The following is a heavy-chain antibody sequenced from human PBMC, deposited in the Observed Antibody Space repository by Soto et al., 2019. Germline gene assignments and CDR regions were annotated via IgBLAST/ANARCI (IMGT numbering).Heavy chain of an antibody. CDR2: IYYDGGNK. J-gene: IGHJ6*02. V-gene: IGHV3-33*01. CDR1: GFTFSSYG. Sequence: QVQLVESGGGVVQPGRSLRVSCAASGFTFSSYGMHWVRQAPGKGLEWVAVIYYDGGNKYYADYVKGRFTISRDNSKNTLYLQMNSLRAEDTAVYYCARDQGRDFWSGYSSVFYGLDVWGQGTTVTVSS. CDR3: ARDQGRDFWSGYSSVFYGLDV. D-gene: IGHD3-3*01.